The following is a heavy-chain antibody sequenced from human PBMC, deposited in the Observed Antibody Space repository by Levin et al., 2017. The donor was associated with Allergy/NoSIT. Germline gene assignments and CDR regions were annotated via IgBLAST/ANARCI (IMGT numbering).Heavy chain of an antibody. J-gene: IGHJ4*02. CDR1: GFTFSSYA. Sequence: GGSLRLSCVVSGFTFSSYAMSWIRQTPDKGLEWIWIISGNSRTIYYADSVRGRFTISRDNSKNTLYLQMNSLSAQDTALYYCVSYRDGPYIHITYWGQGTLVTVSS. D-gene: IGHD3-10*01. CDR3: VSYRDGPYIHITY. V-gene: IGHV3-23*01. CDR2: ISGNSRTI.